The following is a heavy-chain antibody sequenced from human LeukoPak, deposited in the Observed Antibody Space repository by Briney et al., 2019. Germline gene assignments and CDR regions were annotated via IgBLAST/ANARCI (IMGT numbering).Heavy chain of an antibody. CDR3: ARSQWLVRSGYDY. CDR1: GFTLSDYY. J-gene: IGHJ4*02. D-gene: IGHD6-19*01. CDR2: ISSSGSTI. V-gene: IGHV3-11*01. Sequence: PGGSLRLSCTASGFTLSDYYMSWIRQAPGKGPEWVSYISSSGSTIYYADSMTGRFTISRDNTKRSLYLQMNSLRVDDTAVYYCARSQWLVRSGYDYWGQGTLVTVSS.